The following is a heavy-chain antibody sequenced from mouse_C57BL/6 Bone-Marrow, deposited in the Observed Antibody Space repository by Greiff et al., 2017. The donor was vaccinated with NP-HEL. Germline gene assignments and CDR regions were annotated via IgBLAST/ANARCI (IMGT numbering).Heavy chain of an antibody. CDR2: ISDGGSYT. CDR3: ARDKWEDYAMDY. Sequence: EVKLMESGGGLVKPGGSLKLSCAASGFTFSSYAMSWVRQTPEKRLEWVATISDGGSYTYYPDNVKGRFTISRDNAKNNLYLQMSHLKSEDTAMYYCARDKWEDYAMDYWGQGTSVTVSS. V-gene: IGHV5-4*01. D-gene: IGHD4-1*01. CDR1: GFTFSSYA. J-gene: IGHJ4*01.